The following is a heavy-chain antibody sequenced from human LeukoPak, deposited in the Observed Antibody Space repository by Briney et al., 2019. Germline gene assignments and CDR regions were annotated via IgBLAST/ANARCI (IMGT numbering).Heavy chain of an antibody. CDR1: GFTFSDYY. Sequence: PGGSLRLSCAASGFTFSDYYMSWISQAPGKGLEWVSYISSSGSTIYYADSVKGRFTISRDNAKNSLYLQMNSLRAEDTAVYYCARVLWELLTFDYWGQGTLVTVSS. CDR3: ARVLWELLTFDY. V-gene: IGHV3-11*01. J-gene: IGHJ4*02. CDR2: ISSSGSTI. D-gene: IGHD1-26*01.